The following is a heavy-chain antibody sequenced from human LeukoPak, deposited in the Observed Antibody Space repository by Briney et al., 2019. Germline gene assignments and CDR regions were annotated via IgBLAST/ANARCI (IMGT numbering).Heavy chain of an antibody. CDR3: ARGDNDSGSYYMGY. J-gene: IGHJ4*02. V-gene: IGHV1-2*02. CDR2: INPNSGGT. D-gene: IGHD3-10*01. CDR1: AYTFTGYY. Sequence: ASVKVSCKASAYTFTGYYLHWVRQAPGQGLEWMGWINPNSGGTNYSQKVQGRVTMTRDTANSTAYLDLSRLRLDDTAVYYCARGDNDSGSYYMGYWGQGTLVTLSS.